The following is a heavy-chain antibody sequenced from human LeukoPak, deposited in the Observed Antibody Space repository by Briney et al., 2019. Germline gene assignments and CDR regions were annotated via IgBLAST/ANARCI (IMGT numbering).Heavy chain of an antibody. V-gene: IGHV3-15*01. D-gene: IGHD3-10*01. CDR1: GCRFRAAW. J-gene: IGHJ4*02. Sequence: GGSLRLSCEGSGCRFRAAWMSWVRQAPGKGLEWVGRIISKADGGTTDYAPPVKDRFSISRDHSKNTLYLQMNSRETEDPAVYYCSLIGIWLGDLQGFHHGGQGTRVTVSS. CDR2: IISKADGGTT. CDR3: SLIGIWLGDLQGFHH.